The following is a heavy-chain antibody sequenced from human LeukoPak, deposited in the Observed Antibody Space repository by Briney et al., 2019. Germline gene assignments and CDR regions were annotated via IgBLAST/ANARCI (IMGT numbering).Heavy chain of an antibody. J-gene: IGHJ6*03. D-gene: IGHD2-2*01. CDR3: AVAGAMRGVGNYYYYMDV. Sequence: SVKVSCKASGGTFTTFSSYAISWVRQAPGQGLEWMGGILPLFGTTDYAQRFQGRVSITADESTTTAYLELSRLRSEDTAVYYCAVAGAMRGVGNYYYYMDVWGKGTTISVSS. CDR1: GGTFTTFSSYA. CDR2: ILPLFGTT. V-gene: IGHV1-69*01.